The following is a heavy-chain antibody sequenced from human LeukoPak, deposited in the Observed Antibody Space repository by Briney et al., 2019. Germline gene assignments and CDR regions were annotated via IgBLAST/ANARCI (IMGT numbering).Heavy chain of an antibody. CDR2: IYSGGST. CDR1: GFTVSSNC. V-gene: IGHV3-53*01. D-gene: IGHD6-25*01. CDR3: ARSTSGHNWFDP. J-gene: IGHJ5*02. Sequence: PGGSLRLSCAASGFTVSSNCMSWVRQAPGKGLEWVSVIYSGGSTYYADSVKGRFTISRDNSKNTLYVQMNSLRAEDTAVYYCARSTSGHNWFDPWGQGTLVTVSS.